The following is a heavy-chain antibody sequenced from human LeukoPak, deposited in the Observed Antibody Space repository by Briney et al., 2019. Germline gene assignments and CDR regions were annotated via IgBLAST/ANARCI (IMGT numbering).Heavy chain of an antibody. V-gene: IGHV1-3*01. J-gene: IGHJ5*02. D-gene: IGHD3-10*01. CDR3: ARSPLPVVWFGESGWFDP. CDR2: INAGNGNT. CDR1: GYSFTSYA. Sequence: ASETLSCKASGYSFTSYAMHWGRQAPGKRLEWMGWINAGNGNTKYSQKFQGRVTITRDTSASTAYMELSSLRSEDTAVYYCARSPLPVVWFGESGWFDPWGQGTLVTVSS.